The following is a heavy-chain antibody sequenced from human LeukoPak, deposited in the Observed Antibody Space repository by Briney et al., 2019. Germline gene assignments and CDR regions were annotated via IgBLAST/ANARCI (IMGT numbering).Heavy chain of an antibody. CDR1: GFTFSSYG. D-gene: IGHD3-10*01. CDR3: AKEGDRRVRGVIITVFDY. Sequence: GGSLRLSCAASGFTFSSYGMHWVRQAPGKGLEWVAVISYDGSNKYYADSVKGRFTISRDNSKNTLYLQMNSLRAEDTAVYYCAKEGDRRVRGVIITVFDYWGQGTLVTVSS. J-gene: IGHJ4*02. CDR2: ISYDGSNK. V-gene: IGHV3-30*18.